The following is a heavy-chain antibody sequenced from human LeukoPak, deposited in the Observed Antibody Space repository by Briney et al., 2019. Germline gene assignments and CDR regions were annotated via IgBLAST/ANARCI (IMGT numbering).Heavy chain of an antibody. Sequence: GGSLRLSCAASGWPFSTYARSWVRQAPGKGLEWVSGISGSGGYTYYADSVKGRFTISRDNSKNMLYLQMNSLRAEDTAFYYSAVVGLGPDDFWGQGSLVTVSS. J-gene: IGHJ4*02. D-gene: IGHD2-15*01. CDR3: AVVGLGPDDF. CDR2: ISGSGGYT. CDR1: GWPFSTYA. V-gene: IGHV3-23*01.